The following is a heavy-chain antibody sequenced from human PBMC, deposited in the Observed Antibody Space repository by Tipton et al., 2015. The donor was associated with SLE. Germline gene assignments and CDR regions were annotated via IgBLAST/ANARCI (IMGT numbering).Heavy chain of an antibody. Sequence: LRLSCAVYGGSFSGYYWSWIRQPPGKGLEWIGEINHSGSTNYNPSLKSRVTISVDTSKNQFSLKLSSVTAADTAVYYCARGGLTIAVAGTEYFQHWGQGTLVTVSS. D-gene: IGHD6-19*01. J-gene: IGHJ1*01. CDR3: ARGGLTIAVAGTEYFQH. V-gene: IGHV4-34*01. CDR2: INHSGST. CDR1: GGSFSGYY.